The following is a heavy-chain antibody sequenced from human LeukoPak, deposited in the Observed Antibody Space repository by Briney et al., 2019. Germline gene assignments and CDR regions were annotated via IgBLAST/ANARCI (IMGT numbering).Heavy chain of an antibody. V-gene: IGHV4-39*01. J-gene: IGHJ6*03. CDR2: IYYSGST. CDR3: ARGYNYGSGRVYYYSYMDV. D-gene: IGHD5-18*01. CDR1: AGSISSSSYY. Sequence: SSETLTLTCTVSAGSISSSSYYWGWIRQPPGKGLEWIGSIYYSGSTYYSPSLKSRVTISVDTSKNQFSLKLSSVAAADTAVYYCARGYNYGSGRVYYYSYMDVWGKGTMVTVSS.